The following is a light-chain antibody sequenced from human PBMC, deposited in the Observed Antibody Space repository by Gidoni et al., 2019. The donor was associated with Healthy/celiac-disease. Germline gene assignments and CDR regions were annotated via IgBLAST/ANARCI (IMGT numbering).Light chain of an antibody. Sequence: EIVMTKSPATLSGSPGERATLSCRASQSVSSNLAWYQQKPGQAPRLLIYGASTRATGIPARFSGSGSGTEFTLTISSLQSEDFAVYYCQQYNNWPRTFGQGTKVEIK. CDR3: QQYNNWPRT. CDR1: QSVSSN. CDR2: GAS. J-gene: IGKJ1*01. V-gene: IGKV3-15*01.